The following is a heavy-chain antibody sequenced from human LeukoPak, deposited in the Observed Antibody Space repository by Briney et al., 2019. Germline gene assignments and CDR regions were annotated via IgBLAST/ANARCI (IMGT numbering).Heavy chain of an antibody. D-gene: IGHD3-22*01. Sequence: GGSLRLSCAASGFTFSSYAMSWVRQAPGKGLEWVSGINTSGGSTAYADSVKGRFAISRDNPRNTLYMQMNSLRAEDTALYYCAIMHPYYDGNGYWVQWGQGTLVTVSS. CDR1: GFTFSSYA. V-gene: IGHV3-23*01. J-gene: IGHJ4*02. CDR2: INTSGGST. CDR3: AIMHPYYDGNGYWVQ.